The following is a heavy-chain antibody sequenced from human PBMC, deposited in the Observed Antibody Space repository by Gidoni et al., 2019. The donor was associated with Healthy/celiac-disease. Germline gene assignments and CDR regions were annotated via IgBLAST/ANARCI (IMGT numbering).Heavy chain of an antibody. Sequence: EVQLGESGGGLVKPGGYLRPSGAASGLPFSSYSMNWVRQAPGKGLELVSSISSSSSYIYYADSVKGRFTISRDNAKNSLYLQMNSLRAEDTAVYYCARAPWDGYSFDYWGQGTLVTVSS. CDR2: ISSSSSYI. CDR1: GLPFSSYS. D-gene: IGHD4-4*01. V-gene: IGHV3-21*01. CDR3: ARAPWDGYSFDY. J-gene: IGHJ4*02.